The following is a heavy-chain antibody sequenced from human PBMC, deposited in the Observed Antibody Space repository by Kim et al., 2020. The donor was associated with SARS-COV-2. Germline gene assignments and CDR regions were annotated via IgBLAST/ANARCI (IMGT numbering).Heavy chain of an antibody. D-gene: IGHD6-19*01. J-gene: IGHJ4*02. CDR1: GASISDDY. CDR3: ARLPDITGWPFDY. Sequence: SETLSLTCTISGASISDDYWTWIRQPPGKGLEWIGYFSYNKRTSYNPSLKSRVSMSLDTSRNQFSLKLNSVTAADTAVYYCARLPDITGWPFDYWAKGTL. V-gene: IGHV4-59*08. CDR2: FSYNKRT.